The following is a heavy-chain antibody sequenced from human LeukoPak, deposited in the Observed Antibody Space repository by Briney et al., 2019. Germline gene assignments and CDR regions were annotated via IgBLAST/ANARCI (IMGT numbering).Heavy chain of an antibody. V-gene: IGHV1-18*01. CDR2: ISAYNDNT. Sequence: ASVKVSCKASGYTFTSYGISWVRQAPGQGLEWIGWISAYNDNTNYAQKLQGRVTMTTDTSTSKAYMELRSLRSDDTGVSYCARVAEYGENGDYWGQGTLVTVSS. D-gene: IGHD4-17*01. J-gene: IGHJ4*02. CDR1: GYTFTSYG. CDR3: ARVAEYGENGDY.